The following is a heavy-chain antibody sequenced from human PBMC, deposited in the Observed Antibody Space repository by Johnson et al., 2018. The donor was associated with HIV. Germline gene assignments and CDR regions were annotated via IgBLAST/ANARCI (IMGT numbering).Heavy chain of an antibody. V-gene: IGHV3-30-3*01. J-gene: IGHJ3*02. CDR3: ARDLAGTERGNAFDI. CDR1: GFTFSNYA. D-gene: IGHD1-1*01. Sequence: QVQLVESGGGVVQPGRSLRLSCAASGFTFSNYAMSWVRQAPGKGLEWVAVISYDGSNKYYADSVKGRFTISRDNSKNTLYLQMNSLRAEDTAVYYCARDLAGTERGNAFDIWGQGTMVTVSS. CDR2: ISYDGSNK.